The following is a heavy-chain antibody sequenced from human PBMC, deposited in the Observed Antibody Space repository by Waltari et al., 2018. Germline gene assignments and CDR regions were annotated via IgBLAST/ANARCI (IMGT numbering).Heavy chain of an antibody. J-gene: IGHJ4*02. D-gene: IGHD3-16*01. V-gene: IGHV3-23*01. CDR3: AKDLGSTSVPYYFDY. CDR2: ISSRGFDT. Sequence: GLEWVAGISSRGFDTFYADSVKGRFTVSRDNSKNMLFLEMNNLRADDTGVYYCAKDLGSTSVPYYFDYWGQGTKVTVSS.